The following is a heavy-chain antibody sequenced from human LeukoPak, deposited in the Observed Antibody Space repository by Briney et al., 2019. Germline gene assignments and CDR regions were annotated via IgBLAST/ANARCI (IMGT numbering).Heavy chain of an antibody. Sequence: PGGSLRLSRAASGYTLSSYAMSWVRQDLGKGLEWVSAISGSGGSTYYADSLKGRFTISRDNSKNTLYLQMNSLRAEDTAVYYCANLYSSSWYGGNWFDRWGQGTLVTVSS. J-gene: IGHJ5*02. CDR2: ISGSGGST. V-gene: IGHV3-23*01. CDR3: ANLYSSSWYGGNWFDR. D-gene: IGHD6-13*01. CDR1: GYTLSSYA.